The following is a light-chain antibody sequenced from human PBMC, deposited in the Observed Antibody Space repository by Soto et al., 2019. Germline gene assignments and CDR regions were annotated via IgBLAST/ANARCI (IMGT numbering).Light chain of an antibody. CDR1: SSDVGAYNY. V-gene: IGLV2-14*01. CDR2: EVS. J-gene: IGLJ2*01. CDR3: SSYTSTSAVL. Sequence: QSALTQPASMSGSPGQSITISCTGTSSDVGAYNYVSWYEQHPGKAPKLMIYEVSNRPSGVSNRFSGSKSGNTASLTISGLQAEDEADYYCSSYTSTSAVLFGGGTKVTVL.